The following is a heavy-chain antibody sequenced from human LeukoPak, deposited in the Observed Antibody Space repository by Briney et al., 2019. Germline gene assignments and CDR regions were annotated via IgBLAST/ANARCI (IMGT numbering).Heavy chain of an antibody. CDR2: ISSSSSYI. Sequence: GGSLRLSCAASGFTFSSYSMNWVRQAPGKGLEWVSSISSSSSYIYYADSVKGRFTISRDNAKNSLYLQMNSLRAEDTAVYYCAREGGTTDYYYYMDVWGKGTTVTVSS. CDR3: AREGGTTDYYYYMDV. CDR1: GFTFSSYS. D-gene: IGHD1-1*01. J-gene: IGHJ6*03. V-gene: IGHV3-21*01.